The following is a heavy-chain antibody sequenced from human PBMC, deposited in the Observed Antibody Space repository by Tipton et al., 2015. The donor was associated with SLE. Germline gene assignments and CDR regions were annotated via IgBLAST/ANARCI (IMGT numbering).Heavy chain of an antibody. D-gene: IGHD6-6*01. CDR3: ARVEYNSFDY. Sequence: TLSLTCTVSGGSIISYSWSWIRQPAGKGLEWIGRIYTSGSTNYNPSLKSRVTMSVDTSKKQFSLKLSSVTAADTAVYYCARVEYNSFDYWGQGILVTVSS. CDR2: IYTSGST. J-gene: IGHJ4*02. V-gene: IGHV4-4*07. CDR1: GGSIISYS.